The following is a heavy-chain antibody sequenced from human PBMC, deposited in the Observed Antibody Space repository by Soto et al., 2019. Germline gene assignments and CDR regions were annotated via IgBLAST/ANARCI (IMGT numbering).Heavy chain of an antibody. CDR3: ARGRHRYCSGGSCPTSPKPFDY. Sequence: NPSETLSLTCAVYGGSFSGYYWSWIRQPPGKGLEWIGEINHSGSTNYNPSLKSRVTISVDTSKNQFSLKLSSVTAADTAVYYCARGRHRYCSGGSCPTSPKPFDYWGQGTLVTVSS. V-gene: IGHV4-34*01. CDR1: GGSFSGYY. D-gene: IGHD2-15*01. CDR2: INHSGST. J-gene: IGHJ4*02.